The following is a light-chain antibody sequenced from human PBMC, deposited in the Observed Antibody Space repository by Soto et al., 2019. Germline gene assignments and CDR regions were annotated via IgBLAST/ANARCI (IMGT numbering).Light chain of an antibody. CDR2: DTS. CDR1: TGAVTSGHY. CDR3: NSYADNNIFL. V-gene: IGLV7-46*01. Sequence: QAVVTQEPSLTVSPGGTVTLTCGSSTGAVTSGHYPYWFQQKPGQAPRTLIYDTSNKHSWTPARFSGSLLGGKAALTLSGAQPEDEAEYYCNSYADNNIFLFGGGTKLTVL. J-gene: IGLJ2*01.